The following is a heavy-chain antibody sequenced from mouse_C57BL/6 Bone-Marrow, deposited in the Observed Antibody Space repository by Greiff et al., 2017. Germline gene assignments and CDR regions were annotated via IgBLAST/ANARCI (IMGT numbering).Heavy chain of an antibody. CDR2: IDPETGGT. V-gene: IGHV1-15*01. CDR3: TRSEWLLRSFAY. Sequence: QVQLQQSGAELVRPGASVTLSCKASGYTFTDYEMHWVKQTPVHGLEWIGAIDPETGGTAYNQKFKGKAILTADKSSSTAYMELRSLTSEDSAVXYCTRSEWLLRSFAYWGQGTLVTVSA. CDR1: GYTFTDYE. D-gene: IGHD2-3*01. J-gene: IGHJ3*01.